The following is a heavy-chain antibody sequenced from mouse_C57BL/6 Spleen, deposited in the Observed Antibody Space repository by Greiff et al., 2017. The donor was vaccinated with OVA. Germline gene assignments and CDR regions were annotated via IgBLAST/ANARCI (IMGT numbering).Heavy chain of an antibody. CDR2: IDPETGGT. CDR1: GYTFTDYE. CDR3: TRYGSYGSSSYYAMDY. D-gene: IGHD1-1*01. V-gene: IGHV1-15*01. J-gene: IGHJ4*01. Sequence: VQLQQSGAELVRPGASVTLSCKASGYTFTDYEMHWVKQTPVHGLEWIGAIDPETGGTAYNQKFKGKAILTADKSSSTAYMELRSLTSEDSAVYYCTRYGSYGSSSYYAMDYWGQGTSVTVSS.